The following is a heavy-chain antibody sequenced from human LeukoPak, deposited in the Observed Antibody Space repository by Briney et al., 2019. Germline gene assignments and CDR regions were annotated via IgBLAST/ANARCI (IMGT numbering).Heavy chain of an antibody. Sequence: SGTLSLTCAVYGGSFSGYYWSWIRQPPGKGLEWIGEINHSGSTNYNPSLKSRVTISVDTSKNQFSLKLSSVTAADTAVYYCARGPLRGSTTSYYFDYWGQGTLVTVSS. CDR2: INHSGST. CDR1: GGSFSGYY. V-gene: IGHV4-34*01. D-gene: IGHD2-2*01. J-gene: IGHJ4*02. CDR3: ARGPLRGSTTSYYFDY.